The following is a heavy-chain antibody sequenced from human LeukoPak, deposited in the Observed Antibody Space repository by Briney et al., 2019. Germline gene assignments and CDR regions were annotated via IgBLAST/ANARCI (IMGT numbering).Heavy chain of an antibody. CDR1: GYTFNGYY. J-gene: IGHJ5*02. CDR3: ARDRKSNYWFDP. V-gene: IGHV1-2*02. Sequence: ASVKVSCKASGYTFNGYYIHWVRQAPGQGLEWMGWINPNSGGTNYAQKFQGRVTMTRDTSISTAYMELSRLRSDDTAVYYCARDRKSNYWFDPWGQGTLVTVSS. CDR2: INPNSGGT. D-gene: IGHD4-11*01.